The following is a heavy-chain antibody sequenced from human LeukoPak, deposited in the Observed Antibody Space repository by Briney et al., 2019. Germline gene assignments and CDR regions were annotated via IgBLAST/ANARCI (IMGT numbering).Heavy chain of an antibody. CDR3: ARDFGDYALDY. CDR2: IYYSGSP. CDR1: GGSISSYY. V-gene: IGHV4-59*01. J-gene: IGHJ4*02. Sequence: SETLSLTCTVSGGSISSYYWNWIRQPPGKGLEWIGYIYYSGSPNYNPSLKSRVTMSLDTSKNQFSLKLSSVTAADTAVYYCARDFGDYALDYWGRGTLVTVSS. D-gene: IGHD4-17*01.